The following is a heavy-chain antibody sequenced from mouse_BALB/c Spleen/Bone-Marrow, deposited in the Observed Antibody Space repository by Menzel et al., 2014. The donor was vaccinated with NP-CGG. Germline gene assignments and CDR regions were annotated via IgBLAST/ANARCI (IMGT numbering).Heavy chain of an antibody. Sequence: EVQLQQSGPELVKPGASVKIPCKASGYTFTDYNMDWVKQSHGKSLEWVGDINPNNGGTIYNQKFKGQATLTVDKSSSTAYMEIRSLTYEDTAVYYCAIYYYGSSYAMDYWGQGTSVTVSS. J-gene: IGHJ4*01. CDR3: AIYYYGSSYAMDY. CDR2: INPNNGGT. D-gene: IGHD1-1*01. CDR1: GYTFTDYN. V-gene: IGHV1-18*01.